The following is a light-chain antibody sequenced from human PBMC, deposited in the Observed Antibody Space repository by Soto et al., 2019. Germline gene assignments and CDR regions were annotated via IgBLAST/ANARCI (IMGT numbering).Light chain of an antibody. CDR1: QSISSW. J-gene: IGKJ1*01. V-gene: IGKV1-5*01. CDR3: QQYNSYSGT. Sequence: DIQMTQSPSTLSASVGDRVTITCRASQSISSWLAWYQQKPGKAPKLLIYDASSLESGVPSRFSGSGSGTEFTLXISSLQPDDFATYXXQQYNSYSGTXGQGTKVEIK. CDR2: DAS.